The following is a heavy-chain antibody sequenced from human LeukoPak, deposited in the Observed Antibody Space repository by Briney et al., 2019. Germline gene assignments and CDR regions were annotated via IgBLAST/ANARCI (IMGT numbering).Heavy chain of an antibody. D-gene: IGHD3-22*01. V-gene: IGHV3-74*01. Sequence: GGSLRLSCTASGFTFSSYWMHWVRQAPGKGLVWVSRINSDGSSTNYADSVKGRFTISRDNAKKTLYLQMHSLRAEDTAVYYCAREEISGYYYVDYWGQGTLVTVSX. CDR1: GFTFSSYW. CDR3: AREEISGYYYVDY. J-gene: IGHJ4*02. CDR2: INSDGSST.